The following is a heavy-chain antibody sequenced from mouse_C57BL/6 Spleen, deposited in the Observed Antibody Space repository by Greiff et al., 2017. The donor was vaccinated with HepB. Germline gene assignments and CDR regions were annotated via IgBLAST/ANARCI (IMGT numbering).Heavy chain of an antibody. J-gene: IGHJ3*01. CDR3: AREIYYGTDGGWFAY. Sequence: QVQLQQPGAELVRPGSSVKLSCKASGYTFTSYWMHWVKQRPIQGLEWIGNIDPSDSETHYNQKFKDKATLTVDKSSSTAYMQLSSLTSEDSAVYYCAREIYYGTDGGWFAYWGQGTLVTVSA. CDR2: IDPSDSET. V-gene: IGHV1-52*01. D-gene: IGHD1-1*01. CDR1: GYTFTSYW.